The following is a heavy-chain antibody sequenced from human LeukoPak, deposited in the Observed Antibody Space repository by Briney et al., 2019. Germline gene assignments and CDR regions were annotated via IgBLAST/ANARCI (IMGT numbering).Heavy chain of an antibody. V-gene: IGHV4-39*01. CDR1: GGSISSSSYY. CDR3: ARSMVRGVIISMIDY. D-gene: IGHD3-10*01. CDR2: IYYSGST. Sequence: PSETLSLTCTVSGGSISSSSYYWGWIRQPPGKGLEWIGSIYYSGSTYYNPSLKSRVTISVDTSKNQFSLKLSSVTAADTAVYYYARSMVRGVIISMIDYWGQGTLVTVSS. J-gene: IGHJ4*02.